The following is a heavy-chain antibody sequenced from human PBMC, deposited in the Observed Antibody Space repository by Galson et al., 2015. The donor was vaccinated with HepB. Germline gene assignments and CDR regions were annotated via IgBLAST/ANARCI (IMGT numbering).Heavy chain of an antibody. CDR2: ICSGGST. V-gene: IGHV3-66*01. Sequence: SLRLSCAASGFTVSSNYMSWVRQAPGKGLEWVSVICSGGSTYYADSVKGRFTISRDNSKNTLYLQMNSLRAEDTAVYYCARGASGWYTTTTVYDYWGQGTLVTVSS. CDR1: GFTVSSNY. J-gene: IGHJ4*02. CDR3: ARGASGWYTTTTVYDY. D-gene: IGHD6-19*01.